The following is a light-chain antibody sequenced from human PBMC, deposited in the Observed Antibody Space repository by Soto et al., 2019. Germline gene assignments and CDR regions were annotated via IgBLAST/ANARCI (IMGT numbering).Light chain of an antibody. Sequence: QSALTQPASVSGSPGQSITISCTGTSSDVGNYNYVSWYQQHPGKAPKLMIYQVSNRPSGFSNRFSGSKSGNTASLTISGLQAEDEADYYCSSYTTSTTVVFGGGTQLTVL. CDR1: SSDVGNYNY. V-gene: IGLV2-14*01. CDR3: SSYTTSTTVV. CDR2: QVS. J-gene: IGLJ2*01.